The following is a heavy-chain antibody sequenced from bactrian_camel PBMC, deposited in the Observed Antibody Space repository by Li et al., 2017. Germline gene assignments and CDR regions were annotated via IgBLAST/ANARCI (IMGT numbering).Heavy chain of an antibody. CDR1: GFTFSDYD. D-gene: IGHD6*01. Sequence: HVQLVESGGHLVQPGGSLRLSCVASGFTFSDYDMSWVRQAPGKGLEWVSTIYNDGRNTYYTDSVKGRFTISGDNAKNTVSLQMNSLKSEDTGLYYCATERRGGGSWYPYWGQGTQVTVS. J-gene: IGHJ4*01. CDR3: ATERRGGGSWYPY. CDR2: IYNDGRNT. V-gene: IGHV3-2*01.